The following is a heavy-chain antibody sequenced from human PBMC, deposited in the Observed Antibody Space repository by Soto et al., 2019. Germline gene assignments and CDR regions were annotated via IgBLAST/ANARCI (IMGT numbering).Heavy chain of an antibody. J-gene: IGHJ4*02. CDR3: ARDYDYIWGSYRLYYFDY. CDR1: GFTFSAYG. V-gene: IGHV3-23*01. CDR2: ISGSGRVT. D-gene: IGHD3-16*02. Sequence: GGSLRLSCTASGFTFSAYGMSWVRQAPGKGLEWVSGISGSGRVTNYADSVKGRFTIARDNSRSTLYLQMNSLRAEDTAVYYCARDYDYIWGSYRLYYFDYWGQGTLVTVSS.